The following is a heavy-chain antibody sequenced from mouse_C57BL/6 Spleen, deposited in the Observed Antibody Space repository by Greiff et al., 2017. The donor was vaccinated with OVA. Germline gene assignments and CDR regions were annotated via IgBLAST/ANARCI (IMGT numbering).Heavy chain of an antibody. CDR2: ISYSGST. CDR1: GYSITSGYD. CDR3: ARDRRSSHWYFDV. Sequence: EVMLVESGPGMVKPSQSLSLTCTVTGYSITSGYDWHWIRHFPGNKLEWMGYISYSGSTNYNPSLKSRISITHDTSKNHFFLKLNSVTTEDTATYYCARDRRSSHWYFDVWGTGTTVTVSS. V-gene: IGHV3-1*01. J-gene: IGHJ1*03. D-gene: IGHD1-1*01.